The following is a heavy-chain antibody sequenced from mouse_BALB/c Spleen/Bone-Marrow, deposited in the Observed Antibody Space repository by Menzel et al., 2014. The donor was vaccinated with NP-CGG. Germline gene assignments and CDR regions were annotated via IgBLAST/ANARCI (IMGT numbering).Heavy chain of an antibody. D-gene: IGHD2-1*01. Sequence: EVMLVESGGGLVQPGGSLKISCAASGFTFSSYIMSWVRQTPEKRLEWVAYISNGGGSTYYPDTVKGRFTISRDNAKNTLYLQMISLKSEDTAMYYCARQEVYYGKTYYAMDYWGQGTSVTVSS. CDR2: ISNGGGST. V-gene: IGHV5-12-2*01. CDR3: ARQEVYYGKTYYAMDY. CDR1: GFTFSSYI. J-gene: IGHJ4*01.